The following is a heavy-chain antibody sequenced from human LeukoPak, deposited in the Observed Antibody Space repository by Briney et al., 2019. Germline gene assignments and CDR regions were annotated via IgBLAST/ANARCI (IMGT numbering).Heavy chain of an antibody. CDR1: GGTFSSYA. CDR3: ARDISGSFPGAFDI. D-gene: IGHD1-26*01. Sequence: SVKVSCKASGGTFSSYAISWVRQAPGQGLEWMGGIIPIFGTANYAQKFQGRVTITADKSTSTAYMELSSLRSEDTAVYYCARDISGSFPGAFDIWGQGTMVTVSS. CDR2: IIPIFGTA. V-gene: IGHV1-69*06. J-gene: IGHJ3*02.